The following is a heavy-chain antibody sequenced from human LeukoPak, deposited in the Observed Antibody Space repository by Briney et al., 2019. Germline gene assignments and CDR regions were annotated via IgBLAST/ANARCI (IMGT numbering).Heavy chain of an antibody. CDR3: AKPPGSVRPSFDY. J-gene: IGHJ4*02. V-gene: IGHV3-20*04. D-gene: IGHD4-23*01. CDR2: INWNGGTT. Sequence: PGGSLRLSCAASGFMFDDHGMNWVRQAPGKGLEWVSGINWNGGTTGYVDSVKGRFTISRDNSKNTLYLQMNSLRAEDTAVYYCAKPPGSVRPSFDYWGQGTLVTVSS. CDR1: GFMFDDHG.